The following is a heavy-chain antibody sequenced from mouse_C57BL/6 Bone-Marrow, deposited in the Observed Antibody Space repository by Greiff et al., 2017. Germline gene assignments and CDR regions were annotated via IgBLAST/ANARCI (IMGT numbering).Heavy chain of an antibody. J-gene: IGHJ2*01. CDR3: ARAAQATRADY. V-gene: IGHV1-7*01. D-gene: IGHD3-2*02. Sequence: VQLQQSGAELAKPGASVKLSCKASGYTFTSYWMHWVKQRPGQGLEWIGYINPSSGYTKYNQKFQDKATLTVDKSSSTAYMQLSSLTYEDSAVYYGARAAQATRADYWGQGTTLTVSS. CDR2: INPSSGYT. CDR1: GYTFTSYW.